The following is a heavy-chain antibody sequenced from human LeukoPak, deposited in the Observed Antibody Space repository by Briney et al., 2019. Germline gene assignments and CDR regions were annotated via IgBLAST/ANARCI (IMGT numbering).Heavy chain of an antibody. D-gene: IGHD3/OR15-3a*01. Sequence: SETLSLTCTVSGGSISSSSYYWGWIRQSPGKGLEWIGSIYNSGSTYYNPSLKSRVTISIDTSKNQFSLKLSSVTAADTAVYYCARQTGSGLFILPGGQGTLVTVSS. J-gene: IGHJ4*02. CDR2: IYNSGST. CDR3: ARQTGSGLFILP. V-gene: IGHV4-39*01. CDR1: GGSISSSSYY.